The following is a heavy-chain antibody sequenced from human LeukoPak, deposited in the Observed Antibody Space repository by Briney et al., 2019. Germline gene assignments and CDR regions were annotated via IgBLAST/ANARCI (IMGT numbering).Heavy chain of an antibody. CDR3: ARGFGDEYCGGDCLAAFDY. CDR2: IWYDGSNK. CDR1: GFTFSSYG. V-gene: IGHV3-33*01. Sequence: GGSLRLSCAASGFTFSSYGMHWVRQAPGKGLEWVAVIWYDGSNKYYADSVKGRFTISRDNSKNTLYLQMNSLRAEDMAVYYCARGFGDEYCGGDCLAAFDYWGQGTLVTVSS. D-gene: IGHD2-21*02. J-gene: IGHJ4*02.